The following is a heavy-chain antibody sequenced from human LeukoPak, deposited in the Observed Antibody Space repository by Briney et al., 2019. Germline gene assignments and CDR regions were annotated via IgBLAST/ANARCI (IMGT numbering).Heavy chain of an antibody. CDR2: IYYSGST. J-gene: IGHJ5*02. D-gene: IGHD5-18*01. CDR3: ASQVDIAMVTGWFDP. V-gene: IGHV4-39*01. CDR1: GGSISSSSYY. Sequence: PSETLSLTCTVSGGSISSSSYYWGWIRQAPGKGLEWIGSIYYSGSTYYNPSPKSRVTISVDTSKNQFSLKLSSVTAADTAVYYCASQVDIAMVTGWFDPWGQGTLVTVSS.